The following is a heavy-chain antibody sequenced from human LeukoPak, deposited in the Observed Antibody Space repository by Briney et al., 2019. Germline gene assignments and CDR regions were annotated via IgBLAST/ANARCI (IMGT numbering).Heavy chain of an antibody. J-gene: IGHJ4*02. CDR3: ARGGPYYYDSSGYHY. CDR1: GFIFDDYD. D-gene: IGHD3-22*01. V-gene: IGHV3-20*04. CDR2: INWKGGST. Sequence: GGSLRLSCAASGFIFDDYDMSWVRHAPGKGLEWVSGINWKGGSTGYADSVKGRFTISRDSAKNSLYLQMNSLRAEDTALYYCARGGPYYYDSSGYHYWGQGTLVTVSS.